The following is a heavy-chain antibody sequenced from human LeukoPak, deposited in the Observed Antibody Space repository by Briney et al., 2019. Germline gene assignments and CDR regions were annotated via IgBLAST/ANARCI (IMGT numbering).Heavy chain of an antibody. D-gene: IGHD4/OR15-4a*01. J-gene: IGHJ4*02. CDR2: LSGSGTNT. Sequence: GGSLRLSCAASGFTFSTFPMSWVRQAPGKGLDWVSTLSGSGTNTYYADSVKGRFTIPRDNSENTLYLQMNSLRADDTAVYYCAKDMGLVLSTVAPFDNWGQGTLVTVSS. V-gene: IGHV3-23*01. CDR1: GFTFSTFP. CDR3: AKDMGLVLSTVAPFDN.